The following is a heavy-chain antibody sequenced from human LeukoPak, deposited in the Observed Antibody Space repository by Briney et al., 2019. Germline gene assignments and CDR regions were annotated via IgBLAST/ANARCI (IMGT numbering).Heavy chain of an antibody. V-gene: IGHV4-59*08. J-gene: IGHJ3*02. CDR2: ILYSGST. CDR3: ARHRGQYNAHDAFDI. D-gene: IGHD1-14*01. CDR1: GGSVSGHY. Sequence: SETLSLTCTVSGGSVSGHYWSWIRQTPGKGLGWIGYILYSGSTRYNPSLGSRVTISVDTSKDPFSLKLTSVTAADTALYYCARHRGQYNAHDAFDIWGQGTLVAVSS.